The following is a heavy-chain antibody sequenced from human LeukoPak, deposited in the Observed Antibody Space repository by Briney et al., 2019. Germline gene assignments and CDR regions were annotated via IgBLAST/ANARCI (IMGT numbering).Heavy chain of an antibody. CDR1: GDSINRYY. CDR3: ARKGSNWSTQFDY. D-gene: IGHD6-13*01. V-gene: IGHV4-59*08. J-gene: IGHJ4*02. Sequence: PSETLSLTCAVSGDSINRYYWSWIRQPPGRGLEWVGYIYYSGSTDYSPSLKSRVTISVDTSKNQFSLRLSSVTAADTALYYCARKGSNWSTQFDYWGQGTLVTVSS. CDR2: IYYSGST.